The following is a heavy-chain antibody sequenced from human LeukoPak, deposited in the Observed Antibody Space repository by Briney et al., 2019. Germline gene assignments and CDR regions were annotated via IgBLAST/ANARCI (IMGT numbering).Heavy chain of an antibody. V-gene: IGHV4-39*07. CDR3: ARDPPSSYYYYYMDV. CDR1: GGSISSSSYY. J-gene: IGHJ6*03. Sequence: SETLSLTCTVSGGSISSSSYYWGWIRQPPGKGLEWIGSIYYSGSTYYNPSLKSRVTISVDTSKNQFSLKLSSVTAADTAVYYCARDPPSSYYYYYMDVWGKGTTVTVSS. CDR2: IYYSGST.